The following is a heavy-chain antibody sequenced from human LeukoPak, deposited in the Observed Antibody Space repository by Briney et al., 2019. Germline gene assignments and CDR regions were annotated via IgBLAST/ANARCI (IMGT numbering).Heavy chain of an antibody. CDR3: ASQYCSSTSCYALWFDP. J-gene: IGHJ5*02. D-gene: IGHD2-2*01. CDR2: ISAYNGNT. Sequence: GASVKVSCKASGYTFTSYGISWVRQAPGQGLEWMGWISAYNGNTNYAQKLQGRVTMTTDTSTSTAYMELRSLRSGDTAVYYCASQYCSSTSCYALWFDPWGQGTLVTVSS. CDR1: GYTFTSYG. V-gene: IGHV1-18*01.